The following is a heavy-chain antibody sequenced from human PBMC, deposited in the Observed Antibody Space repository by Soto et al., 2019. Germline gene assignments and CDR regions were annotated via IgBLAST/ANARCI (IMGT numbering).Heavy chain of an antibody. CDR3: AREIQSYPWNYYRSRFDP. CDR1: GGSISSYY. D-gene: IGHD1-7*01. J-gene: IGHJ5*02. V-gene: IGHV4-59*01. CDR2: IYYSGST. Sequence: SKTLSLTCTVSGGSISSYYWSWIRQPPGKGLEWIGYIYYSGSTNYNPSLKSRVTISVDTSKNQFSLKLSSVTAADTAVYYCAREIQSYPWNYYRSRFDPWGQGTLVTVS.